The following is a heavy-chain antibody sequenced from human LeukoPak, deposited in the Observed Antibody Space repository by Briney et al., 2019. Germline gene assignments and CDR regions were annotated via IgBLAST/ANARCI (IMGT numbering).Heavy chain of an antibody. CDR3: ARDRIPV. J-gene: IGHJ6*04. CDR1: GFTYSSYS. Sequence: GGSVRLSCAVSGFTYSSYSMNWVRQAPGKGLEWVSYISSSSSTIYYADSVEGRFTISRDNAKNSLYLQMNSLRAEDTAVYYCARDRIPVWGKGSTVTVSS. V-gene: IGHV3-48*04. CDR2: ISSSSSTI.